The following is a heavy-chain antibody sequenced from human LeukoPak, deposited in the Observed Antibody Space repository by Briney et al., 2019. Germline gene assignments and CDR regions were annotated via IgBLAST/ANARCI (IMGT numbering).Heavy chain of an antibody. V-gene: IGHV4-34*01. CDR3: ASPSPGFDP. CDR2: INHSGST. Sequence: SETLSLTCAVYGGSFSGYYWSWIRQPPGKGLEWIGEINHSGSTNYNPSLKSRVTISVDTSKNQFSLRLSSVTAADTAVYYCASPSPGFDPWGQGTLVTVSS. J-gene: IGHJ5*02. CDR1: GGSFSGYY.